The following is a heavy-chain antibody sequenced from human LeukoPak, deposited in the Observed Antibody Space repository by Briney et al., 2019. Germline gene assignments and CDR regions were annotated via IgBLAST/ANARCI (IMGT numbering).Heavy chain of an antibody. CDR2: IHSSSGSI. CDR1: GFTFGTYA. Sequence: PGGSLRLSCAASGFTFGTYAMNWVRQAPGKGLEWVSSIHSSSGSIYYADSLKGRFTISRDNAKNSLYLQMNSLRAEDTAVYYCARDLAWDAFDIWGQGTMVTVSS. J-gene: IGHJ3*02. V-gene: IGHV3-21*01. CDR3: ARDLAWDAFDI.